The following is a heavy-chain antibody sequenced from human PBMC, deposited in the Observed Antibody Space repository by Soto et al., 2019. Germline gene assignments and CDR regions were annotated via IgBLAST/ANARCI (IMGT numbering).Heavy chain of an antibody. CDR3: AKDMVNANSVWDPFDI. J-gene: IGHJ3*02. CDR2: IGSAGGDT. D-gene: IGHD2-8*01. CDR1: GFTFRNFA. Sequence: PGGSLRLSCAASGFTFRNFAMTWVRQAPGKRLEWVSTIGSAGGDTYYADSVKGRFTIYRDDSKNTLGLQMNSLRAEDTAIYFCAKDMVNANSVWDPFDIWGQGTMVTVSS. V-gene: IGHV3-23*01.